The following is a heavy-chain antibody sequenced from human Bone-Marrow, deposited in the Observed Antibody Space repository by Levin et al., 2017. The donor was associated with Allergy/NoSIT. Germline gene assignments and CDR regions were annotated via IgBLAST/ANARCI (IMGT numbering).Heavy chain of an antibody. Sequence: GGSLRLSCAASGLTFSDVWMRWVRQAPGKGLEWVGRIKIKRDGGTTDYATPVKCRFTISRADSENTLYLQMNSRKTEDTAVYYCATAGGNLRSPDGFQLWGQGTLVIVSS. D-gene: IGHD4-23*01. J-gene: IGHJ1*01. CDR2: IKIKRDGGTT. V-gene: IGHV3-15*01. CDR1: GLTFSDVW. CDR3: ATAGGNLRSPDGFQL.